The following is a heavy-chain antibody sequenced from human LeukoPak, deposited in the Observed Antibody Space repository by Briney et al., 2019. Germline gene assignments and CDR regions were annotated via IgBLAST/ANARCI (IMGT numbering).Heavy chain of an antibody. D-gene: IGHD6-19*01. CDR3: AKAKGSGLKYYFDY. V-gene: IGHV3-23*01. CDR1: GLTFSSYA. Sequence: GGSLRLSCAASGLTFSSYAMSWVRQAPGKGLEWVSAISGSGGSTYYADSVKGRFTISRDNSKNTLYLQMNSLRAEDTAVYYCAKAKGSGLKYYFDYWGQGTLVTVSS. CDR2: ISGSGGST. J-gene: IGHJ4*02.